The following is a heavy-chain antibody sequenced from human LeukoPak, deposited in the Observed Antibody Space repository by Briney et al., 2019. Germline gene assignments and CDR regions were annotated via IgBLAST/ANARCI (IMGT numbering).Heavy chain of an antibody. CDR3: ARGLGKQWLVFFDY. J-gene: IGHJ4*02. CDR2: INTDGRST. Sequence: PGGSLRLSCAASGFTFSSYWMHWVRQAPGKGLVWVSRINTDGRSTSYADSVKGRFTISRDNAKNTLYLQMNSLRAEDTAVYYCARGLGKQWLVFFDYWGQGTLVTVSS. V-gene: IGHV3-74*01. D-gene: IGHD6-19*01. CDR1: GFTFSSYW.